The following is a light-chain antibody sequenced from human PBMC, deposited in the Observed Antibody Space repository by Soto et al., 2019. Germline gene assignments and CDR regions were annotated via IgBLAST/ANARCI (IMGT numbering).Light chain of an antibody. CDR3: SSYAGSNIYV. J-gene: IGLJ1*01. Sequence: QSVLAQPASVSGSPGQSITISCTGTSGFVGAFNYVSWCQQHPGKAPKLMIFEINKRPSGVPDRFSGSKSGNSASLTVSGLQTEDEADYYCSSYAGSNIYVFGSGTKVTVL. CDR1: SGFVGAFNY. CDR2: EIN. V-gene: IGLV2-8*01.